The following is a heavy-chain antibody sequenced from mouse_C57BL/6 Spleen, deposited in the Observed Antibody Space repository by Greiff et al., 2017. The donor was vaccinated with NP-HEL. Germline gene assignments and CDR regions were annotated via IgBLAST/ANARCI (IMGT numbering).Heavy chain of an antibody. CDR2: ISDGGSYT. CDR1: GFTFSSYA. D-gene: IGHD2-5*01. J-gene: IGHJ3*01. CDR3: ARDRDSNYGGRFAY. V-gene: IGHV5-4*01. Sequence: EVKVVESGGGLVKPGGSLKLSCAASGFTFSSYAMSWVRQTPEKRLEWVATISDGGSYTYYPDNVKGRFTISRDNAKNNLYLQMSHLKSEDTAMYYCARDRDSNYGGRFAYWGQGTLVTVSA.